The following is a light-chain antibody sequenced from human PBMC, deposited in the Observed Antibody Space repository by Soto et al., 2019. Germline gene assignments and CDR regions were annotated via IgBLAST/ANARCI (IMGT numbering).Light chain of an antibody. CDR3: QQYNNWPPWT. Sequence: EIVLTQSPGTLSLSPGERATLSCRASQSVSSSYLAWYQQKPRQAPRLLIYGASSRATGSPATFSGSGCGAEFALITSSLQSEDFSVYYCQQYNNWPPWTCGQGTKVDNK. J-gene: IGKJ1*01. V-gene: IGKV3-20*01. CDR1: QSVSSSY. CDR2: GAS.